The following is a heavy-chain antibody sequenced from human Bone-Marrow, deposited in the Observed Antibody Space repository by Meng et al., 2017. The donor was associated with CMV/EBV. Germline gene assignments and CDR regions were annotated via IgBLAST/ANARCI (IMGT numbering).Heavy chain of an antibody. J-gene: IGHJ3*02. CDR1: GGSISSYY. CDR3: ARHLSMVLTPYDVFDI. Sequence: SETLSLTCTVSGGSISSYYWSWIRQPPGKGLEWIGSIYYSGTTYYNPSLKSRVTMSVDTSKNQFSLKLSSVTAADTAVYFCARHLSMVLTPYDVFDIWGQGTMVTVSS. V-gene: IGHV4-39*01. CDR2: IYYSGTT. D-gene: IGHD4/OR15-4a*01.